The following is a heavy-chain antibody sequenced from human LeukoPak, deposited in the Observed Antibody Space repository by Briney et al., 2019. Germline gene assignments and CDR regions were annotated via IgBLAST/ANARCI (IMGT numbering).Heavy chain of an antibody. Sequence: GASVKVSCKASGYTFTSYYMHWVRQAPGQGLEWMGIINPSGGSTSYAQKFQGRVTMTTDTSTSTAYMELRSLRSDDTAVYYCARDSTIFGVVPVDWGQGTLVTVSS. CDR2: INPSGGST. CDR1: GYTFTSYY. CDR3: ARDSTIFGVVPVD. V-gene: IGHV1-46*01. J-gene: IGHJ4*02. D-gene: IGHD3-3*01.